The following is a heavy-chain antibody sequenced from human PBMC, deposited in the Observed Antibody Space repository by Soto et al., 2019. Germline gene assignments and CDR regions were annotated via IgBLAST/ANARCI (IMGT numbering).Heavy chain of an antibody. J-gene: IGHJ5*02. CDR2: FHYSVSS. D-gene: IGHD3-10*01. CDR1: GASVSSGSYY. CDR3: ARGLGSFGP. Sequence: QVQLQESGPGLVKPSETLSLTCTVSGASVSSGSYYWTWIRQPPGKGLEWIGYFHYSVSSNFNTSLKSRLTISVDTSKNQFSLKWTSVTAADTVVYYCARGLGSFGPWGQGTLVTVSS. V-gene: IGHV4-61*01.